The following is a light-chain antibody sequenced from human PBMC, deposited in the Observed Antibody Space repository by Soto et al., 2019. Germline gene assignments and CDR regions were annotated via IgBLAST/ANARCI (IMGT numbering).Light chain of an antibody. CDR1: QSVSSS. V-gene: IGKV3-15*01. CDR3: QQYNYWPRT. Sequence: EIVLTQSPGTLSLSPGERATLSCRASQSVSSSLAWYQQKPGQAPRLLIYGASTRATGIPARFSGSGSGTEFTLTISDLQSEDFAVYYCQQYNYWPRTFGQGTKVDIK. J-gene: IGKJ1*01. CDR2: GAS.